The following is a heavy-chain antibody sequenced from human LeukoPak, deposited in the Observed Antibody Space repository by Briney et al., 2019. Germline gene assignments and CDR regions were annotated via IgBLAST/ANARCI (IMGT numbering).Heavy chain of an antibody. CDR3: AKALVTLSWRGSDH. J-gene: IGHJ4*02. Sequence: GGSLRLSCAASGFTFSNSGMHWVRQAPGQSLEWVAVISKDGSNKYYADSMKGRFTISRDNSENTLYLQMNSLRAEDTALYYCAKALVTLSWRGSDHWGQGALVTVSS. CDR2: ISKDGSNK. CDR1: GFTFSNSG. D-gene: IGHD6-13*01. V-gene: IGHV3-30*18.